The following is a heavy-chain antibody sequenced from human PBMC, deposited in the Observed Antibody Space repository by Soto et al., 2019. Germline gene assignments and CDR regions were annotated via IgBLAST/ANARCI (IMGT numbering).Heavy chain of an antibody. CDR2: INPNSGGT. J-gene: IGHJ6*02. CDR1: GYTFTGYY. Sequence: ASVKVSCKASGYTFTGYYMHWVRQAPGQGLEWMGWINPNSGGTNYAQKFQGWVTMTRDTSISTAYMELSRLRSDDTAVYYCARDGKGGTNYYYYYYGMDVWGQGTTVTVSS. D-gene: IGHD1-1*01. CDR3: ARDGKGGTNYYYYYYGMDV. V-gene: IGHV1-2*04.